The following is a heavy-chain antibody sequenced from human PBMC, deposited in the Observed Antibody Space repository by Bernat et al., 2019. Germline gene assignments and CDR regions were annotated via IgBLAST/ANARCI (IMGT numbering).Heavy chain of an antibody. J-gene: IGHJ4*02. CDR3: ARPSGPGTDY. CDR1: GFTFSSYT. CDR2: ISSGSGYI. Sequence: EVQLVESGGGLVKPGGSLRLSCEASGFTFSSYTMNWVRQAPGKGLEWVSSISSGSGYIYYADSLKGRFTISRDNAKNSLYLQMNSLRAEDTAVYYCARPSGPGTDYWGQGTLVTVSS. D-gene: IGHD1-1*01. V-gene: IGHV3-21*01.